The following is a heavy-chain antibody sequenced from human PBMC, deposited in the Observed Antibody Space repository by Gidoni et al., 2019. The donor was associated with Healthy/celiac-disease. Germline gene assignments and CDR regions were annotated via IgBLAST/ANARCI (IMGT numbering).Heavy chain of an antibody. V-gene: IGHV3-23*01. CDR3: AKAVQKIAVAGIGVDY. J-gene: IGHJ4*02. CDR1: GFTFSRYA. D-gene: IGHD6-19*01. Sequence: EVQLLESGGGLVQPGGSLRLSCAASGFTFSRYAMSWVRQAPGKGLEWVSAISGSGGSTYYADSVKGRFTISRDNSKNTLYLQMNSLRAEDTAVYYCAKAVQKIAVAGIGVDYWGQGTLVTVSS. CDR2: ISGSGGST.